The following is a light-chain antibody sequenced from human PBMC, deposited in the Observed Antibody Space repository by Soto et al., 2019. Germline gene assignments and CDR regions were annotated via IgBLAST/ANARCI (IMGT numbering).Light chain of an antibody. Sequence: EIVMTQSPSTLSVSPGERATLSCRASQTVSSNLAWYQQRPGQAPRLLIYDASTRATGIPVRFRGSGSGTEFTLTISSLQSEDSAVYYCHQYNNWLALTFGGGTKVEVE. CDR1: QTVSSN. CDR2: DAS. CDR3: HQYNNWLALT. J-gene: IGKJ4*01. V-gene: IGKV3-15*01.